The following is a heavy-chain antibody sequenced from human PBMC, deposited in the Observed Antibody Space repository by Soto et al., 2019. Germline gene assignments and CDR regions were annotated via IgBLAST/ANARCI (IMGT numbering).Heavy chain of an antibody. J-gene: IGHJ6*03. CDR1: GGSISSYY. D-gene: IGHD4-4*01. CDR3: EREATVDYYYYYMDV. CDR2: IYYSGST. V-gene: IGHV4-59*01. Sequence: SETLSLTCTVSGGSISSYYWSWIRQPPGKGLEWIGYIYYSGSTNYNPSLKSRVTISVDTSKNQFSLKLSSVTAADTAVYYCEREATVDYYYYYMDVWGKGTTVTVSS.